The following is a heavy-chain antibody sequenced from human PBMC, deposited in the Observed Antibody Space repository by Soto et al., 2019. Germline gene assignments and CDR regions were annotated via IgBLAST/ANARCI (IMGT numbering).Heavy chain of an antibody. J-gene: IGHJ4*02. Sequence: QVQLQESGPGLVRPSETLSLTCTVSSDSISSYYWIWIRQSPGKGLEWIGYTDYSGNTNYNPSLKSRVTISGDTSKTLFSLRLSSVTAADTAVYYCARAVGDPLYYLDYWGQGTLVTVSS. CDR3: ARAVGDPLYYLDY. D-gene: IGHD6-19*01. V-gene: IGHV4-59*08. CDR2: TDYSGNT. CDR1: SDSISSYY.